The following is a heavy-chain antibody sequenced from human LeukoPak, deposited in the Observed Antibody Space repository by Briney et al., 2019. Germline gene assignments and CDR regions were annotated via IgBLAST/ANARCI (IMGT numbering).Heavy chain of an antibody. J-gene: IGHJ6*02. CDR1: GFIFSSNG. CDR2: IWYDGSNK. V-gene: IGHV3-33*01. Sequence: GRSLRLSCTASGFIFSSNGIHWVRQAPGKGLEWVAFIWYDGSNKYYADSVKGRFTISRDNSKNTLYLQMSSLRAEDTAVYYCARDGQQLTPYGMDVWGQGTTVTVSS. D-gene: IGHD6-13*01. CDR3: ARDGQQLTPYGMDV.